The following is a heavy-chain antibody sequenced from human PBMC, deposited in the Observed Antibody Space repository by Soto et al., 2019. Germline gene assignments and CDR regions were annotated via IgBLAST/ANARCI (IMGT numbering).Heavy chain of an antibody. J-gene: IGHJ6*02. CDR1: GFTFSNYG. CDR3: ARDPSVGAAGDRETYYYGMDF. Sequence: QVQLVESGGGVVQPGRSLRLSCAASGFTFSNYGMHWVRQAPGKGLEWVAVIWYDGSNNYYADSVKGRFTISRDNSKNSLYLQMNSLRAADTAVYYCARDPSVGAAGDRETYYYGMDFWGQGTTVTVSS. D-gene: IGHD6-13*01. CDR2: IWYDGSNN. V-gene: IGHV3-33*01.